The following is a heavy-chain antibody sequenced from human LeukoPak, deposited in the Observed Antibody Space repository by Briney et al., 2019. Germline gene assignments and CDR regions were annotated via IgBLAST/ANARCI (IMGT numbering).Heavy chain of an antibody. CDR2: IIPIFGTA. CDR1: GGTFSSYA. CDR3: ASWTTVTGYYFDY. J-gene: IGHJ4*02. V-gene: IGHV1-69*01. D-gene: IGHD4-11*01. Sequence: SVKVSCKASGGTFSSYAISWVRQAPGQGLEWMGGIIPIFGTANYAQKFQGRVTITADESTSTAYMELSSLRSEDTAVYYCASWTTVTGYYFDYWGQGTLVPVSS.